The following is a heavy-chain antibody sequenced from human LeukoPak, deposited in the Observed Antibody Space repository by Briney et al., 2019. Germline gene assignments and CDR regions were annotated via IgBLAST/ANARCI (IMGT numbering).Heavy chain of an antibody. V-gene: IGHV1-18*01. J-gene: IGHJ6*02. Sequence: ASVTVSCTASGYTFTSYGISWVRQAPGQGLEWMGWISAYNGNTNYAQKLQGRVTMTTDTSTSTAYMELRSLRSDDTAVYYCARDVVGSGLRYGMDVWGQGTTVTVSS. CDR2: ISAYNGNT. CDR3: ARDVVGSGLRYGMDV. D-gene: IGHD3-10*01. CDR1: GYTFTSYG.